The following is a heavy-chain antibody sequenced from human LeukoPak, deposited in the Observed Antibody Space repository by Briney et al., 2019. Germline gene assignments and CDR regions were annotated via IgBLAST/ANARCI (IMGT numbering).Heavy chain of an antibody. D-gene: IGHD6-13*01. CDR2: IYHSGST. J-gene: IGHJ4*02. Sequence: ASETLSLTCTVSGYSISSGYYWGWIRQPPGKGLEWIGSIYHSGSTYYNPSLKSRVTISVDTSKNQFSLKLSSVTAADTAVYYCAREGGSSWSFDYWGRGTLVTVSS. CDR1: GYSISSGYY. CDR3: AREGGSSWSFDY. V-gene: IGHV4-38-2*02.